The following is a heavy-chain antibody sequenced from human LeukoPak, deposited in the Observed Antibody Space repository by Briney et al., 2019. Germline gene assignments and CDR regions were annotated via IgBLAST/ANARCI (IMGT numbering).Heavy chain of an antibody. Sequence: SESLSLTCTASGVSISSYYWSWIRQPPGKGLEWIGYIYYSGSTNYNPSLKSRVTISVDTSKNQFSLKLSSVTAADTAVYYCARSYSSSWKLFDYWGQGTLVTVSS. CDR2: IYYSGST. V-gene: IGHV4-59*01. CDR1: GVSISSYY. CDR3: ARSYSSSWKLFDY. J-gene: IGHJ4*02. D-gene: IGHD6-13*01.